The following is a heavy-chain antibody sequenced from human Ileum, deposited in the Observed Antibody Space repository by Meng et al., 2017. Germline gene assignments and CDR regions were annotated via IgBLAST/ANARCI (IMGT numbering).Heavy chain of an antibody. Sequence: QVQLLQSGAEVTNPGAALRLSCKASGDTCTIFTLPWLRQAPGQGPEWMAWINVGNGNTYSTQNVRKRVTVTMDTSATTTYMELIGLTSGYTAVYYCAKERGGIYTHWGPGTLVTVSS. V-gene: IGHV1-3*01. CDR3: AKERGGIYTH. CDR1: GDTCTIFT. CDR2: INVGNGNT. J-gene: IGHJ4*02. D-gene: IGHD2-15*01.